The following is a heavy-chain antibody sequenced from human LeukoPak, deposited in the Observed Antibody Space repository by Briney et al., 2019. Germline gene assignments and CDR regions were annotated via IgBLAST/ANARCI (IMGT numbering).Heavy chain of an antibody. V-gene: IGHV3-20*04. CDR2: INWNCWRT. CDR3: ARDILIGCCSSGSCDGAFYI. Sequence: PGGPLRLFCDASGLTFDYYYLRWVRQAPGVGVGLVSAINWNCWRTGEADSVKGRFTISGGNAKNSLYLQMNSLRAEHTALYYCARDILIGCCSSGSCDGAFYIWGQGTMVTVSS. J-gene: IGHJ3*02. D-gene: IGHD2-2*01. CDR1: GLTFDYYY.